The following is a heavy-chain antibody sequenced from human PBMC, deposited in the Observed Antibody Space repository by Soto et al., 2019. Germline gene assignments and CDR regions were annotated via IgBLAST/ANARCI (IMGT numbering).Heavy chain of an antibody. J-gene: IGHJ4*02. V-gene: IGHV3-30*09. CDR1: GLTFTAST. Sequence: GGSLRLSCPSSGLTFTASTFHWVRQAPGKGLQWVAVISENGDRQYSTESVRGRFVISRDSSKNTLYLQMNSLRPEDTGVYFCARRLAPTISALGYWGQGALVPVYS. CDR3: ARRLAPTISALGY. D-gene: IGHD1-26*01. CDR2: ISENGDRQ.